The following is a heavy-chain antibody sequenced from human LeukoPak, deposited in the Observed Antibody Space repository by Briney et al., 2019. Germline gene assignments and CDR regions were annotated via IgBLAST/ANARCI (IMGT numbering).Heavy chain of an antibody. CDR2: INHSGST. Sequence: SETLSLTCAVYGGSFSGYYWSWIRQPPGKGLEWIGEINHSGSTNYNPSLKSRVTISVDTSKNQFSLKLSSVTAADTAVYYCASRLRYFDWSLGYWGQGTLVTVSS. CDR3: ASRLRYFDWSLGY. J-gene: IGHJ4*02. D-gene: IGHD3-9*01. CDR1: GGSFSGYY. V-gene: IGHV4-34*01.